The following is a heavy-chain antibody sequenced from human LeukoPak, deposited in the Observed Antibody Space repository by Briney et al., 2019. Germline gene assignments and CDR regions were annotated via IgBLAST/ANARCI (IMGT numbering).Heavy chain of an antibody. CDR1: GYTFTSYG. V-gene: IGHV1-18*01. Sequence: GASVKVSCKASGYTFTSYGISWVRQAPGQGLEWMGWISAYNGNTNYAQKLQGRVTMTTDTSTSTAYMELRSLRSDDTAAYYCARYAPPSEYSSSQPFDYWGQGTLVTVSS. CDR3: ARYAPPSEYSSSQPFDY. J-gene: IGHJ4*02. CDR2: ISAYNGNT. D-gene: IGHD6-6*01.